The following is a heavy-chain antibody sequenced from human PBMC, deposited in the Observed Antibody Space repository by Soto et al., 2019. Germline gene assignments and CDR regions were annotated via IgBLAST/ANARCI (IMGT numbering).Heavy chain of an antibody. CDR3: ARGLRYYGSGSYLGFDY. V-gene: IGHV4-34*01. CDR2: INHSGST. CDR1: GGFFIGYY. D-gene: IGHD3-10*01. J-gene: IGHJ4*02. Sequence: SETLSLTCAVYGGFFIGYYWSWIRQPPGKGLEWIGEINHSGSTNYNPSLKSRVTISVDTSKNQFSLKLSSVTAADTAVYYCARGLRYYGSGSYLGFDYWGQGTLVTVSS.